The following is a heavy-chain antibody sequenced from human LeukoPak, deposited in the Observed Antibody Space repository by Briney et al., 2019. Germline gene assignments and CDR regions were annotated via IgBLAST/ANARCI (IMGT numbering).Heavy chain of an antibody. CDR1: GFTFSSYD. V-gene: IGHV3-23*01. J-gene: IGHJ4*02. Sequence: GGSLRLSCAASGFTFSSYDMSWVRQAPGKGLEWVSGIIGSGGSTYYADSVKGRFTISRDNSKNALYLQMNSLRAEDTAIYYCAKDIYRSGWFDYWGQGTLVSVSS. D-gene: IGHD6-19*01. CDR3: AKDIYRSGWFDY. CDR2: IIGSGGST.